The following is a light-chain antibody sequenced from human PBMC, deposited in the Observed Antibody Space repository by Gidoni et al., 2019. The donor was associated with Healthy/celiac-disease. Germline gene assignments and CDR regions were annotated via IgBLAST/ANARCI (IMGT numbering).Light chain of an antibody. CDR3: QSYDSSLSV. J-gene: IGLJ1*01. CDR1: SSNIGAGYD. V-gene: IGLV1-40*01. Sequence: QSVLTQPPSVSGAPGQRVTISCTGSSSNIGAGYDVHWYQQLPGTAPKLLIYGNSNRHSGVPDRVSGSKSGTSASLAITGLQAEDEADYYCQSYDSSLSVFGTGTKVTVL. CDR2: GNS.